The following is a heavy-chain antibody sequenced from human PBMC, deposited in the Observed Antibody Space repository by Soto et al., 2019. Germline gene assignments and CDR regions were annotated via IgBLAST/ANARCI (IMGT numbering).Heavy chain of an antibody. CDR1: GGSISSSHF. V-gene: IGHV4-4*02. Sequence: QVLLQESGPGLVQPSGTLSLSCAVSGGSISSSHFWGWVRQPPGKGLEWVGDISHSGSVNYNPSLKXXVTISIAKSKNQFSLQLNSVTAADTAVYYCARSFGWYAIDYWGQGTLVIVSS. CDR3: ARSFGWYAIDY. CDR2: ISHSGSV. D-gene: IGHD6-19*01. J-gene: IGHJ4*02.